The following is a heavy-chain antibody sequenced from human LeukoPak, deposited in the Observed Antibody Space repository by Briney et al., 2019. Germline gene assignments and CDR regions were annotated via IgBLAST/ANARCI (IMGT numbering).Heavy chain of an antibody. CDR3: AREAGYSYGYDDHYYFDY. V-gene: IGHV4-59*12. CDR2: IYNSGST. Sequence: SETLSLTCTVSGDSFSYFYWSWIRQPPGKGLEWIGYIYNSGSTNYNPSLKSRVTMSVDTSKNQFSLKLSSVTAADTAVYYCAREAGYSYGYDDHYYFDYWGQGTLVTVSS. D-gene: IGHD5-18*01. CDR1: GDSFSYFY. J-gene: IGHJ4*02.